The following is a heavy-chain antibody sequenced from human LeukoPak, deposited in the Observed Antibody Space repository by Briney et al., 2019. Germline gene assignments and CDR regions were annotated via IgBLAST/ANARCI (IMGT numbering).Heavy chain of an antibody. D-gene: IGHD6-13*01. CDR2: IWYDGSNK. Sequence: GGSLRLSCTASGFTFSSYSLNWVRQAPGKGLEWVAVIWYDGSNKYYADSVKGRFTISRDNSKNTLYLQMNSLRAEDTAVYYCARDQDGSSSWYGPLDYWGQGTLVTVSS. J-gene: IGHJ4*02. CDR3: ARDQDGSSSWYGPLDY. CDR1: GFTFSSYS. V-gene: IGHV3-33*08.